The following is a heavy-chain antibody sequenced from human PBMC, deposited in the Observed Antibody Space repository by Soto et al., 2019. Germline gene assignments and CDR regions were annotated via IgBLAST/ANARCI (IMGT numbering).Heavy chain of an antibody. CDR1: GFTFSSYS. CDR2: ISSSSSYI. D-gene: IGHD5-18*01. J-gene: IGHJ6*02. CDR3: ARLGYSYGYFYYGMDV. Sequence: EVQLVESGGGLVKPGGSLRLSCAASGFTFSSYSMNWVRQAPGKGLEWVSSISSSSSYIYYADSVKGRFTISRDNAKNSLYLQRNSLRAEDTAVYYCARLGYSYGYFYYGMDVWGQGTTVTVSS. V-gene: IGHV3-21*01.